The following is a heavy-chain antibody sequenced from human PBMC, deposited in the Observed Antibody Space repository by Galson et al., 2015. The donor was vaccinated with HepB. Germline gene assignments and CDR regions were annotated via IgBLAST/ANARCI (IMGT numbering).Heavy chain of an antibody. V-gene: IGHV1-46*01. Sequence: SVKVSCKASGYTFTRYYIHWVRQAPGQGLEWMALINTSGGYTSDARKFQGRVTVTRDTSKNTAYMEMSNLRSADTAMYYCASIDTAGDHWGRGTLVTVSS. CDR2: INTSGGYT. D-gene: IGHD5-18*01. CDR3: ASIDTAGDH. CDR1: GYTFTRYY. J-gene: IGHJ4*02.